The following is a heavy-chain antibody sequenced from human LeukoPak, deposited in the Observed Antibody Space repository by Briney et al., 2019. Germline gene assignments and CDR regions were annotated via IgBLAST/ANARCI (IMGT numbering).Heavy chain of an antibody. J-gene: IGHJ4*02. CDR3: ARSSRSGTTADY. CDR2: IIPILGIA. V-gene: IGHV1-69*02. Sequence: SVKVSCKASGGTFSSYTISWVRQAPGQGLELMGRIIPILGIANYEQKFQGRVTITADKSTSTAYMELSSLRSEDTAVYYCARSSRSGTTADYWGQGTLVTVSS. D-gene: IGHD1-26*01. CDR1: GGTFSSYT.